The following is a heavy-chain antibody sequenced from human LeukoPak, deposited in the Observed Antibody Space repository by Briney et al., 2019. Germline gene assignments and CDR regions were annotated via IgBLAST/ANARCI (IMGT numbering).Heavy chain of an antibody. CDR1: GGSVSSGSYY. Sequence: SETLSLTCTVSGGSVSSGSYYWSWIRQPPGKGLEWIGYIYYSGSTNYNPSLKSRVTISVDTSKNQFSLKLSSVTAADTAVYYCARVPGQLAPDYYYYGMTSGAKGPRSPSPQ. D-gene: IGHD6-13*01. CDR2: IYYSGST. CDR3: ARVPGQLAPDYYYYGMTS. V-gene: IGHV4-61*01. J-gene: IGHJ6*04.